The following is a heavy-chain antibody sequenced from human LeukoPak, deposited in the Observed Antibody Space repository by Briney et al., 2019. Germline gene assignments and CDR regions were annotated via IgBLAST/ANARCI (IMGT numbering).Heavy chain of an antibody. J-gene: IGHJ4*02. Sequence: SQTLSLTCTVSGGSFSSGFYWSWIRQHPGKGLEWIGYIYYSGGTYYNPSLKSRVSILLDTSKKQFSLKLTSVTVADTAVYYCARAMTSHYFDYWDQGTLVTVSS. CDR1: GGSFSSGFY. CDR2: IYYSGGT. V-gene: IGHV4-31*03. CDR3: ARAMTSHYFDY. D-gene: IGHD2-21*02.